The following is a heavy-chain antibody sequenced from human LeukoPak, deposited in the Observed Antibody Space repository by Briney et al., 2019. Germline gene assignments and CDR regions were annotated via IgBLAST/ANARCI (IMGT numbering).Heavy chain of an antibody. CDR2: ISGSGGST. CDR1: GFTFSSYA. D-gene: IGHD3-10*01. Sequence: GGSLRLSCAASGFTFSSYAMSWVRQAPGKGLEWVSAISGSGGSTYYADSVKGRFTISRDNSKNTLYLQMNSLRAEVTAVYYCAKLPLFYGSGSHYFDYWGQGTLVTVSS. CDR3: AKLPLFYGSGSHYFDY. V-gene: IGHV3-23*01. J-gene: IGHJ4*02.